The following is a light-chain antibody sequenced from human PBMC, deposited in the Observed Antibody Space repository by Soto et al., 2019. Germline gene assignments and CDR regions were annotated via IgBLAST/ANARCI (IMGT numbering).Light chain of an antibody. Sequence: EIVLTPSPGTPSFSPGERTAPSLRASRSLTSSSLAWYQQKPGHSPALLIYGASRRAAGIPDRFSASHSGTDFTLTISRLEPEDVALYYCQQYDRPPITFGQGTRLEIK. V-gene: IGKV3-20*01. CDR3: QQYDRPPIT. J-gene: IGKJ5*01. CDR1: RSLTSSS. CDR2: GAS.